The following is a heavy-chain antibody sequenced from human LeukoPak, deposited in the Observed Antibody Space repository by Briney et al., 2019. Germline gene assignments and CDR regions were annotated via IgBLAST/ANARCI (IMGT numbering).Heavy chain of an antibody. J-gene: IGHJ4*02. Sequence: PSETLSLTCAVYGGSFSGYYWGWIRQPPGKGLEWIGEINHSGSTNYNPSLKSRVTISVDTSKNQFSLKLSSVTAADTAVYYCARGPYYYGSGSYLVYWGQGTLVTVSS. D-gene: IGHD3-10*01. CDR1: GGSFSGYY. CDR3: ARGPYYYGSGSYLVY. V-gene: IGHV4-34*01. CDR2: INHSGST.